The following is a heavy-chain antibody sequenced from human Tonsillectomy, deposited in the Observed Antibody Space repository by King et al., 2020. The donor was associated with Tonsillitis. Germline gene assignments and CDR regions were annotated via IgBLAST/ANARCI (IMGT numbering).Heavy chain of an antibody. CDR1: ELTLFTYA. J-gene: IGHJ3*01. CDR3: AKETSGHGSDPLDL. Sequence: VQLVESGGGVVRPGGSLRLSCAASELTLFTYAIHWVRQAPGKGLEWVALISADGYSKDYAASVTGRFTISRDRSTKTVYLQMNRLRPEDTALYYCAKETSGHGSDPLDLWGQGTMVTVSS. D-gene: IGHD5-12*01. V-gene: IGHV3-30*18. CDR2: ISADGYSK.